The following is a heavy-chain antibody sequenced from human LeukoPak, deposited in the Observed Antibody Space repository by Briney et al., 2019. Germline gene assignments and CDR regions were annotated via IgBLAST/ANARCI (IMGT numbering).Heavy chain of an antibody. D-gene: IGHD3-10*01. V-gene: IGHV1-8*01. CDR3: ARGDFVIGSFFDS. CDR1: GYMFTSYD. CDR2: MNPNSGNT. J-gene: IGHJ4*02. Sequence: ASVKVSCKASGYMFTSYDINWVRQATGQGLEWMGWMNPNSGNTIYAQKFQGRVTMTRNTSISTAYMDLSSLRSEDTAVYYCARGDFVIGSFFDSWGQGTLVTVSS.